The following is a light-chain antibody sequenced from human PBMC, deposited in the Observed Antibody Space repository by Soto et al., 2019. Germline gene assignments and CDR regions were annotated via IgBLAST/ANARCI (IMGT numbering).Light chain of an antibody. CDR1: HSVSSSY. J-gene: IGKJ1*01. Sequence: EIVLTQSPGTLSFSPGERATLSCRASHSVSSSYLAWYQQKPGQAPRLLIYDASNRATGIPARFSGSGSGTDFTLTISSLQPEDFAVYYCQQRSNWPSWTFGQGTKVDI. CDR3: QQRSNWPSWT. V-gene: IGKV3D-20*02. CDR2: DAS.